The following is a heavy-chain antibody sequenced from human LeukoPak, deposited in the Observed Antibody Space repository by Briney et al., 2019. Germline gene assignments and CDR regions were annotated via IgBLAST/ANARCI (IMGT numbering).Heavy chain of an antibody. J-gene: IGHJ4*02. V-gene: IGHV3-73*01. CDR1: GFTFSSYW. CDR2: IRSKANSYAT. Sequence: GGSLRLSCAASGFTFSSYWMSWVRQAPGKGLEWVGRIRSKANSYATEYAASVKGRFSISRDDSKNTAYLQMKSLKTEDTAVYYCAEMSNDYWGQGTLVTVSS. CDR3: AEMSNDY. D-gene: IGHD5/OR15-5a*01.